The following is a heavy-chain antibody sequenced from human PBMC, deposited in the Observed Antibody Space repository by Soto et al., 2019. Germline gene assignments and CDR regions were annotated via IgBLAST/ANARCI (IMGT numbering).Heavy chain of an antibody. J-gene: IGHJ4*02. V-gene: IGHV3-23*01. CDR1: GFTFPYYA. Sequence: EVQLLESGGGLVQPGGSLRLSCTASGFTFPYYAFSWVRQAPGKGLEWVSAISANGQGIYYADSVRGRFTISRDNSKTTVFLHMDSLRAEDTAVDYCSKDRDYPRDQCHYWGQGTLVTVSS. CDR2: ISANGQGI. CDR3: SKDRDYPRDQCHY. D-gene: IGHD2-2*01.